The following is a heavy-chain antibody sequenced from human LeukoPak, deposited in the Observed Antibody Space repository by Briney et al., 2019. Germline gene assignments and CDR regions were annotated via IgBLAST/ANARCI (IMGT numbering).Heavy chain of an antibody. CDR3: AKCIGGVILPPLDY. CDR2: IGWNSGSI. D-gene: IGHD3-16*02. J-gene: IGHJ4*02. Sequence: LSLTCTVSGGSISSYYWSWIRQPPGKGLEWVSGIGWNSGSIGYADSVKGRFTISRDNAKNSLYLQMNSLRAEDTALYFCAKCIGGVILPPLDYWGQGTLVTVSS. V-gene: IGHV3-9*01. CDR1: GGSISSYY.